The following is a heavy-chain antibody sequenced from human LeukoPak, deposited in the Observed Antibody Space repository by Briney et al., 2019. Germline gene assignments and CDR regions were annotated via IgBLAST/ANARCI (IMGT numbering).Heavy chain of an antibody. D-gene: IGHD4-11*01. V-gene: IGHV1-69*13. CDR3: ARSSNSGYYYYGMDV. CDR1: GYTFTSYY. CDR2: IIPIFGTA. J-gene: IGHJ6*02. Sequence: ASVKVSCKASGYTFTSYYMHWVRQAPGQGLEWMGGIIPIFGTANYAQKFQGRVTITADESTSTAYMELSSLRSEDTAVYYCARSSNSGYYYYGMDVWGQGTTVTVSS.